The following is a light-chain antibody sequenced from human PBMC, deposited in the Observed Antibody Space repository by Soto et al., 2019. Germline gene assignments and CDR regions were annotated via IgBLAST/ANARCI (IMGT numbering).Light chain of an antibody. J-gene: IGLJ1*01. CDR2: DVY. CDR3: SSYTDNRSYV. CDR1: SFNIGNNY. Sequence: QSVLTQPPSVSATPGQKVTISCSGSSFNIGNNYVSWYQQLPGTAPKLMIYDVYDRPLGVSNRFSGSKSGNTASLTISGLQDEDEADYYCSSYTDNRSYVFGAGTKLTVL. V-gene: IGLV2-14*03.